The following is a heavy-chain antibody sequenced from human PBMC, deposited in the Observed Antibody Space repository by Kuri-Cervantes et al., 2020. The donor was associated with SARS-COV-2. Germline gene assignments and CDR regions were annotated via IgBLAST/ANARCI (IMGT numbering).Heavy chain of an antibody. CDR2: INPNSGGT. CDR3: AREVVDQYNWFDP. J-gene: IGHJ5*02. CDR1: GGTFSSYA. V-gene: IGHV1-2*02. D-gene: IGHD2-2*01. Sequence: ASVKVSCKASGGTFSSYAISWVRQAPGQGLEWMGWINPNSGGTKYAQKFQGRVTITRDTSISTAYMELSSLRNDDTAVYYCAREVVDQYNWFDPWGQGTMVTVSS.